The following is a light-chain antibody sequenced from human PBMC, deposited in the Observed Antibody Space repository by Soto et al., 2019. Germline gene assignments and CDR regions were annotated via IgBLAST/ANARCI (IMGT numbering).Light chain of an antibody. Sequence: QSVLTQPASVSGSPGQSITISCTGTSSDIGDHNSVSWYLQQPGKAPKLMIYAVSNRPSGVSNRFSGSKSGNTASLTISGLQAEDEADYYCSSYTTSTTVIFGGGIKLTVL. J-gene: IGLJ2*01. CDR3: SSYTTSTTVI. CDR2: AVS. CDR1: SSDIGDHNS. V-gene: IGLV2-14*03.